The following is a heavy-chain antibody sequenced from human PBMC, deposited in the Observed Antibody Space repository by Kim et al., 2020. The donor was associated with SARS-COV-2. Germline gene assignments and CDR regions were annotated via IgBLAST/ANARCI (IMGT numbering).Heavy chain of an antibody. D-gene: IGHD6-6*01. J-gene: IGHJ4*02. CDR1: GDSFTNYY. Sequence: SETLSLSCSVSGDSFTNYYWSWIRQPPGKGLEWIAYISSNGGTNYSPALKSRVTISSDTSKNQFSLTLRSVIVADTAVYYCARVAYSSSYFDSWGQGILVTVSS. V-gene: IGHV4-59*01. CDR3: ARVAYSSSYFDS. CDR2: ISSNGGT.